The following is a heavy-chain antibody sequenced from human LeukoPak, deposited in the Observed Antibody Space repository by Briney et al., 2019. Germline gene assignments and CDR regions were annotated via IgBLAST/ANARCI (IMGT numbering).Heavy chain of an antibody. V-gene: IGHV4-34*01. Sequence: SETLSLTCAVYGGSFSGYYWSWIRQPPGRGLEWIGEINHSGSTNYNPSLKSRVTISVDTSKNQFSLKLSSVTAADTAVYYCARGGPRFPYLTVTTWRYIDYWGQGTLVTVSS. D-gene: IGHD4-17*01. CDR1: GGSFSGYY. CDR2: INHSGST. J-gene: IGHJ4*02. CDR3: ARGGPRFPYLTVTTWRYIDY.